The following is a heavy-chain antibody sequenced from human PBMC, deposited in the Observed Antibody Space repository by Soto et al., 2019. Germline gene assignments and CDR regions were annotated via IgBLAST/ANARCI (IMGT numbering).Heavy chain of an antibody. CDR1: GFTFSSYA. CDR2: ISGSGGST. D-gene: IGHD3-9*01. CDR3: AKVTYYDILTGYNDAFDI. Sequence: TGGSLRLSCAASGFTFSSYAMSWVRQAPGKGLEWVSAISGSGGSTYYADSVKGRFTTSRDNSKNTLYLQMNSLRAEDTAVYYCAKVTYYDILTGYNDAFDIWGQGTMVTVSS. V-gene: IGHV3-23*01. J-gene: IGHJ3*02.